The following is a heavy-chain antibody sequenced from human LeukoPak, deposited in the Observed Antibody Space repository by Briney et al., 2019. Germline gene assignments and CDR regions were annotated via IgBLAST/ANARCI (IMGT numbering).Heavy chain of an antibody. CDR2: MNPNSGNT. J-gene: IGHJ4*02. Sequence: ASVKVSCKASGGTFSSYAISWVRQATGQGLEWMGWMNPNSGNTGYAQKFQGRVTMTRNTSISTAYMELSSLRSEDTAVYYCARGGVYYGSTDYRPFDYWGQGTLVTVSS. CDR3: ARGGVYYGSTDYRPFDY. CDR1: GGTFSSYA. D-gene: IGHD3-10*01. V-gene: IGHV1-8*02.